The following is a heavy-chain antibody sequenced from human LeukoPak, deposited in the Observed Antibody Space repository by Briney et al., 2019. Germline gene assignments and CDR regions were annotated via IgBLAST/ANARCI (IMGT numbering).Heavy chain of an antibody. CDR2: INGDGSDT. J-gene: IGHJ4*02. V-gene: IGHV3-74*01. CDR3: ARALGGYGHFDY. D-gene: IGHD5-12*01. Sequence: PGGSQRLSYAASGFTFSNYWMHWVRQAPGKGLVCVSRINGDGSDTNYADSVRGRFTISRDNAKNTLSLQMNSLRAEDTAVYYCARALGGYGHFDYWGQGTLVTVSS. CDR1: GFTFSNYW.